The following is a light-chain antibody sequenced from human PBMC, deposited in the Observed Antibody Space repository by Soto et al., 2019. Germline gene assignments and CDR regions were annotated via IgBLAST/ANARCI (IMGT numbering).Light chain of an antibody. Sequence: QSALTQPASVSGSPGQSITISCTGTSSDVGGYNYVSWYQQHPGKAPKLMIYDVSNRPSGVSNRFSGSKSGNTASLTISGLQAEDEADYYCSSYTRSSTYVVGTGTKLTVL. CDR1: SSDVGGYNY. CDR2: DVS. V-gene: IGLV2-14*01. J-gene: IGLJ1*01. CDR3: SSYTRSSTYV.